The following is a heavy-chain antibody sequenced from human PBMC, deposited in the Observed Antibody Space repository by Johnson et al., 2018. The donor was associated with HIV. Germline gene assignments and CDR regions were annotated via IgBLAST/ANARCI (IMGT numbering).Heavy chain of an antibody. CDR1: GFTFSTYT. CDR3: AKDLSSSPNDAFDI. Sequence: QVQLVESGGGVVQPGRSLRLSCAASGFTFSTYTMYWVRQAPGKGLEWVAVISYDGSNKYYADSVKGRFTISRDNSKNTLYLQMNSLRAEDTAVYFCAKDLSSSPNDAFDIWGQGTMVTVSS. V-gene: IGHV3-30-3*01. J-gene: IGHJ3*02. CDR2: ISYDGSNK. D-gene: IGHD6-6*01.